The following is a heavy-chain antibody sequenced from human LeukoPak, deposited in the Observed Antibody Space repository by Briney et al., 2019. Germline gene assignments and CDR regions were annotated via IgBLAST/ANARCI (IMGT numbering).Heavy chain of an antibody. V-gene: IGHV3-30*04. Sequence: PGGSLRLSCAASGFTFSSYAMHWVRQAPGKGLEWVAVISYDGSNKYYADSVKGRFTISRDNSKNTLYLQMNSLRAEDTAVYYCARVVTMVRGVPYGMDVWGQGTTVTVPS. CDR1: GFTFSSYA. J-gene: IGHJ6*02. D-gene: IGHD3-10*01. CDR2: ISYDGSNK. CDR3: ARVVTMVRGVPYGMDV.